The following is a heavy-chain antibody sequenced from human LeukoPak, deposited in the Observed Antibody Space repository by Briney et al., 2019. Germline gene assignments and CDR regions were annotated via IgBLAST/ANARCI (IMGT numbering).Heavy chain of an antibody. D-gene: IGHD6-19*01. CDR2: IYTSGST. Sequence: PSETLSLTCTVSGGSISSGSYYWSWIRQPAGKGLEWIGRIYTSGSTYYNPSLKSRVTMSVDTSKNQFSLKLSSVTATDTAVYYCASIIAVAACFDYWGQGTLVTVSS. CDR3: ASIIAVAACFDY. V-gene: IGHV4-61*02. CDR1: GGSISSGSYY. J-gene: IGHJ4*02.